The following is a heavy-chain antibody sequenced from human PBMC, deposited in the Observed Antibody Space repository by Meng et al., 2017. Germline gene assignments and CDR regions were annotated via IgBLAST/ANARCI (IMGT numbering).Heavy chain of an antibody. J-gene: IGHJ4*02. Sequence: GGSLRLSCAASGFTFSSYAMHWVRQAPGKGLEWVAVISYDGRNKYYADSVKGRFTISRDNSKNTLYLQMNSLRAEDTAVYYCARDRREIAAAGTLDYWGQGTLVTVSS. CDR1: GFTFSSYA. V-gene: IGHV3-30*04. D-gene: IGHD6-13*01. CDR3: ARDRREIAAAGTLDY. CDR2: ISYDGRNK.